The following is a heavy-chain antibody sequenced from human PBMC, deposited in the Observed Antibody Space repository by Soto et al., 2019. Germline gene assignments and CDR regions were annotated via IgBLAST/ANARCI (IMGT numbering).Heavy chain of an antibody. CDR3: ARQRIGSINTVAGTGYFDY. V-gene: IGHV4-39*01. D-gene: IGHD6-19*01. J-gene: IGHJ4*02. Sequence: QLQLQESGPGLVKPSETLSLTFTVSGGSISSSSYYWGWIRQPPGKGLEWIGRIYYIGSTYYNPALKSRVTVSVDTSKNPFSLKLSSVAAADTAVYYCARQRIGSINTVAGTGYFDYWGQGTLVTVSS. CDR1: GGSISSSSYY. CDR2: IYYIGST.